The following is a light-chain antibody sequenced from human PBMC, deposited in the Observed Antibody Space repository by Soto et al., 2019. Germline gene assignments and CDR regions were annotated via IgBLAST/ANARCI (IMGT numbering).Light chain of an antibody. CDR3: QQDNTYLT. J-gene: IGKJ1*01. V-gene: IGKV1-5*01. CDR2: DAS. Sequence: GNRVTISCRASQSTSRWLAWYQQKPGKAPTLLIHDASSLESGVPSRFSGSGSGTEFTLTISSLQPDDVATYYCQQDNTYLTFGQGTKVDIK. CDR1: QSTSRW.